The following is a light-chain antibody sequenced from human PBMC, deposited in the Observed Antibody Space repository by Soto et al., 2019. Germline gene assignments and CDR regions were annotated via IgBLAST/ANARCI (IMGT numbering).Light chain of an antibody. CDR2: DDS. CDR3: GSWDNSLSVVV. Sequence: QSVLTEPPSVSAAPGQTVSMSCSGRSSNIGSNFVAWYQQLPGKAPKLLIYDDSKRPSGIPGRFSASTSGTSATLGITDLQTGDEGDYFCGSWDNSLSVVVFGGGTKLTVL. CDR1: SSNIGSNF. J-gene: IGLJ3*02. V-gene: IGLV1-51*01.